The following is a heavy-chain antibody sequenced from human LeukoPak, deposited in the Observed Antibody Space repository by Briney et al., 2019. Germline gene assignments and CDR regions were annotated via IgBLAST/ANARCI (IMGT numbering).Heavy chain of an antibody. J-gene: IGHJ3*02. CDR1: GYTLTELS. CDR2: FDPEDGET. Sequence: ASVKVSCKVSGYTLTELSMHWVRQAPGKGLEWMGGFDPEDGETIYAQKFQGRVTMTEDTSTDTAYMELSSLRSEDTAVYYCATAYGSGSYPSHAFDIWGQGTMVTVSS. CDR3: ATAYGSGSYPSHAFDI. V-gene: IGHV1-24*01. D-gene: IGHD3-10*01.